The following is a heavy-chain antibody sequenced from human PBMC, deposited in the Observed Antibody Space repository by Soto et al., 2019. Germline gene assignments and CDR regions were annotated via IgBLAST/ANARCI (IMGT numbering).Heavy chain of an antibody. CDR2: LYYSGST. CDR3: ARDYGGNSVY. CDR1: GGSISSSSYY. D-gene: IGHD4-17*01. Sequence: QLQLQESGPGLVKPSETLSLTCTVSGGSISSSSYYWGWIRQPPGTGLEWIGSLYYSGSTYYNPSLKSRFTIAVDTSKNQFSLKLSSVTAADTAVYYCARDYGGNSVYWGQGTLVTVSS. V-gene: IGHV4-39*02. J-gene: IGHJ4*02.